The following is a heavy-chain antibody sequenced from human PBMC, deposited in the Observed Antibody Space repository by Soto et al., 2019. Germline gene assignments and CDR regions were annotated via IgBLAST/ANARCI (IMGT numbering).Heavy chain of an antibody. Sequence: PGGSLRLSCAASGFTFSSYAMNWVRQAPGKGLEWVAVIWYDGSNKYYADSVKGRFTISRDNSKNTLYLQMNSLRAEDTAVYYCARDTSRDSSGYVPNYNSNWFDPWGQGTLVTVSS. CDR1: GFTFSSYA. V-gene: IGHV3-33*08. CDR3: ARDTSRDSSGYVPNYNSNWFDP. CDR2: IWYDGSNK. D-gene: IGHD3-22*01. J-gene: IGHJ5*02.